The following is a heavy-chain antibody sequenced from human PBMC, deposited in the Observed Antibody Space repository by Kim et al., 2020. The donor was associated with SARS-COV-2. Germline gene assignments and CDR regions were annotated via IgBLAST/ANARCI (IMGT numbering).Heavy chain of an antibody. D-gene: IGHD3-16*01. J-gene: IGHJ4*02. Sequence: GGSLRLSCAASGFTFSSYWMSWVRQAPGKGLEWVANIKQDGSEKYYVDSVKGRFTISRDNAKNSLYLQMNSLRAEDTAVYYCARDFEYYDYIWGSYFVYWGQGTLVTVSS. CDR3: ARDFEYYDYIWGSYFVY. CDR1: GFTFSSYW. V-gene: IGHV3-7*01. CDR2: IKQDGSEK.